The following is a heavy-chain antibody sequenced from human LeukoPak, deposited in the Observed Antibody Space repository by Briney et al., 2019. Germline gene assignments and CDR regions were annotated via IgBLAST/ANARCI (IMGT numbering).Heavy chain of an antibody. CDR1: GFTFSSYG. Sequence: GRSLRLSCAASGFTFSSYGMHWVRQAPGKGPEWVAVVSYDGSNQYYADSVKGRFTISRDNSKSTLYLQMNSLRAEDTAVYYCARKYDILTGIMDVWGQGTTVTVSS. V-gene: IGHV3-30*03. CDR2: VSYDGSNQ. J-gene: IGHJ6*02. D-gene: IGHD3-9*01. CDR3: ARKYDILTGIMDV.